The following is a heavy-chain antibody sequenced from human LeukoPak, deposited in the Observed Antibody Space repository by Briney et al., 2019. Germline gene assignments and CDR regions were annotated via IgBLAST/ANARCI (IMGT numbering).Heavy chain of an antibody. D-gene: IGHD4-17*01. Sequence: SETLSLTCTVSGGSISSYYWSWIRQPAGKGLEWIGRIYTSGCTNYNPSLKSRVTMSVDTSKNQFSLKLSSVTAADTAVYYCARARVDYGDYSLDYWGQGTLVTVSS. CDR1: GGSISSYY. V-gene: IGHV4-4*07. CDR3: ARARVDYGDYSLDY. CDR2: IYTSGCT. J-gene: IGHJ4*02.